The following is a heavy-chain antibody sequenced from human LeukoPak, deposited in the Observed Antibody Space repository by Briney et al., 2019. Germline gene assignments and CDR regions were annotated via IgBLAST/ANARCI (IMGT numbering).Heavy chain of an antibody. J-gene: IGHJ6*03. CDR2: IYYSGST. Sequence: SETLSLTCTVSGGSISSYYWSWIRQPPGKGLEWIGYIYYSGSTNYNPSLKSRVTISVDTSKNQFSLKLSSVTAADTAVYYCIGCYDSLLYYMDVWGKGTTVTVSS. V-gene: IGHV4-59*12. D-gene: IGHD2-2*01. CDR1: GGSISSYY. CDR3: IGCYDSLLYYMDV.